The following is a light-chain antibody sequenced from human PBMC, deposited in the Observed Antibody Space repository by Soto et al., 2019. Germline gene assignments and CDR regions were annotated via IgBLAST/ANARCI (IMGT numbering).Light chain of an antibody. V-gene: IGKV1-39*01. J-gene: IGKJ5*01. CDR2: AAS. CDR1: QSISRN. Sequence: DIQMTQYPSSLSASVGDRATITCRARQSISRNLNWYQHKPGKAPKLLIYAASRLQNGVPSRFRGGGSGTEFTLSINSLQPEDFGTYYWQQSFATASITFGQVTRLEIQ. CDR3: QQSFATASIT.